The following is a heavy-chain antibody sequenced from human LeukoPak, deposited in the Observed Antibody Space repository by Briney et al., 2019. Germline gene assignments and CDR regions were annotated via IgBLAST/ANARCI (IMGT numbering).Heavy chain of an antibody. D-gene: IGHD1-26*01. CDR3: ARGAMVGATRRENWFDP. J-gene: IGHJ5*02. Sequence: GGSLRLSCAASGFTFISYWMSWVRQAPGKGLEWVANIKQDGSEKYYVGSVKGRFTISRDNAKNSLYLQMNSLRAEDTAVYYCARGAMVGATRRENWFDPWGQGTLVTVSS. V-gene: IGHV3-7*01. CDR2: IKQDGSEK. CDR1: GFTFISYW.